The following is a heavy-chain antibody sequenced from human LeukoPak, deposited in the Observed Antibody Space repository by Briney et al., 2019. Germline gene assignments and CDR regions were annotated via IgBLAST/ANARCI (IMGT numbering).Heavy chain of an antibody. CDR1: GYTFTTYA. V-gene: IGHV1-3*01. CDR3: ARGRYCNTTSCLNWFDP. J-gene: IGHJ5*02. Sequence: ASVKVSCKASGYTFTTYAMHWVRQAPGQRLEWMGWINAGNGDTKYSQKFQGRVTIARDTSASTAYMELSRLRSEDTGVYYCARGRYCNTTSCLNWFDPWGQGTLVTVSS. CDR2: INAGNGDT. D-gene: IGHD2-2*01.